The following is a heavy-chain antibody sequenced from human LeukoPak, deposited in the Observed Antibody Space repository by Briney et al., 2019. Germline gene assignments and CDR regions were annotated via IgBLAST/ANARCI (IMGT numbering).Heavy chain of an antibody. CDR2: INHSGST. D-gene: IGHD2-2*01. J-gene: IGHJ4*02. CDR1: GGSLSGYY. V-gene: IGHV4-34*01. CDR3: ARGPQDQGAIPTELYCSSTSCYDDY. Sequence: SETLSLTCAVYGGSLSGYYWSWIRQPPGKGLEWIGEINHSGSTNYNPSLKSRVTISVDTSKNQFSLKLSSVTAADTAVYYCARGPQDQGAIPTELYCSSTSCYDDYWGQGTLVTVSS.